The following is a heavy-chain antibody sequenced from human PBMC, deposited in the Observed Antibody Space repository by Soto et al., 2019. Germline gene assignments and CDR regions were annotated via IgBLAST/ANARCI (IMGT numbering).Heavy chain of an antibody. V-gene: IGHV4-30-2*01. CDR2: IYQSGST. D-gene: IGHD3-22*01. CDR3: ARESRSSRYDTSGYSQYWYFDL. J-gene: IGHJ2*01. CDR1: GGSISSGGYS. Sequence: QLQLQESGSGLVKPSQTLSLTCGVSGGSISSGGYSWSWIRQPPGKGLEWIGYIYQSGSTFYNPSLTSRVSISVDRSKHQFFLNPTSVTAADTAIYFCARESRSSRYDTSGYSQYWYFDLWGRGTLVIVSS.